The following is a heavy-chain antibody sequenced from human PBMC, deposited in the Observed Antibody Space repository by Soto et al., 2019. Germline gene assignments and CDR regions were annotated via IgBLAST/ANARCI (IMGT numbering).Heavy chain of an antibody. V-gene: IGHV1-3*05. CDR2: INVGNGNT. Sequence: QVQLVQSGAEEKKPGASVKVSCKASGYTFTNYAIHWVRQAPGQRLEWMGWINVGNGNTKYSQKFQGRVTFTRVTSASTADMELSSLRSEDTAVYYCARRGDGMDVWGQGTTVTVYS. CDR1: GYTFTNYA. CDR3: ARRGDGMDV. D-gene: IGHD3-10*01. J-gene: IGHJ6*02.